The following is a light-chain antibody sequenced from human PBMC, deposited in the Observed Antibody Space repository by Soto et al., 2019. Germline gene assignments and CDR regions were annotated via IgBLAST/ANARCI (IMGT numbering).Light chain of an antibody. CDR1: TGAVTNGHY. CDR3: LLSYNGPYV. V-gene: IGLV7-46*01. Sequence: QDVVAQEPSLTVSPGGTVTPTCGPSTGAVTNGHYPYWFQQKPRQTPRTLIYDTTNRHSWTPARFSGSLLGGKAALTLSGAQPEDEAEYYCLLSYNGPYVFGTGTKVTVL. CDR2: DTT. J-gene: IGLJ1*01.